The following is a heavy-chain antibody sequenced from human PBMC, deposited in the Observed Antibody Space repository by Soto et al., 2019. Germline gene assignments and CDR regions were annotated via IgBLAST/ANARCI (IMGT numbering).Heavy chain of an antibody. CDR3: AREEREDIVVVPAAIFLDY. D-gene: IGHD2-2*01. CDR1: GFTFSSYE. CDR2: ISSSGGTI. J-gene: IGHJ4*02. V-gene: IGHV3-48*03. Sequence: PGGSLRLSCAASGFTFSSYEMNGVRQAPGKGLEWVAYISSSGGTISYADSVKGRFTISRDNAKNSLYLQMNSRRAGDTAVYYCAREEREDIVVVPAAIFLDYGGQGTLVTAPQ.